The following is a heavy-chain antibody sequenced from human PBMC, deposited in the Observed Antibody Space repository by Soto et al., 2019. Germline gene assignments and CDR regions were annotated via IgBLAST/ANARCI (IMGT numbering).Heavy chain of an antibody. Sequence: GGSLRLSCAASGFTFSSYAMSWVRQAPGKGLEWVSAISGSGGSTYYADSVKGRFTISRDNSKNTLYLQMNSLRAEDTAVYYCAKDGQFGDYYDSSGYYYFDYWGQGTLVTVSS. CDR2: ISGSGGST. V-gene: IGHV3-23*01. CDR1: GFTFSSYA. CDR3: AKDGQFGDYYDSSGYYYFDY. J-gene: IGHJ4*02. D-gene: IGHD3-22*01.